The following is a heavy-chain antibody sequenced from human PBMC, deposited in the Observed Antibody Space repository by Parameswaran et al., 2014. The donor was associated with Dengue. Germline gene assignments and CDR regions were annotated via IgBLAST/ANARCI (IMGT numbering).Heavy chain of an antibody. Sequence: SETLSLTCSVSGGSIKIGDYYWSWIRQTPGEGLEWIGYIYNTGSTYYNPSLKSRVSISVDTSQNFFSLRLNSVTAEDTAIYYCARGGYDSSGQIGGEAFDTWGQGTMVTVSS. CDR1: GGSIKIGDYY. V-gene: IGHV4-30-4*08. CDR3: ARGGYDSSGQIGGEAFDT. J-gene: IGHJ3*02. CDR2: IYNTGST. D-gene: IGHD3-22*01.